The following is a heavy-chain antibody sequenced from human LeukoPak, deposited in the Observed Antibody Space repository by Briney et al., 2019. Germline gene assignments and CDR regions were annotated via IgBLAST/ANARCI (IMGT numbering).Heavy chain of an antibody. CDR1: GFTFSSYG. CDR2: IRYDGSNK. Sequence: GGSLRLSCAASGFTFSSYGMHWVRQAPGKGLEWVAFIRYDGSNKYYADSVKGRLTISRDNSKNTLCLQMNSLRAEDTAVYYCAKDSRDSSGWHIFDYWGQGTLVTVSS. CDR3: AKDSRDSSGWHIFDY. D-gene: IGHD6-19*01. V-gene: IGHV3-30*02. J-gene: IGHJ4*02.